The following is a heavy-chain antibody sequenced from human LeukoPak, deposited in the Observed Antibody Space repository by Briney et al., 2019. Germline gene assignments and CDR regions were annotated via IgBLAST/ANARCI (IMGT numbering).Heavy chain of an antibody. J-gene: IGHJ4*02. CDR1: GFTFSSYA. D-gene: IGHD3-3*01. Sequence: GGSLRLSCAASGFTFSSYAMSWVRQAPGKGLEWVSAIGDSGASTYYADSVKGRYTISRDNSKNTLYLQMSSLTVEDTAAYYCAKVSPQYSDFWSGSLYYFDYWGQGILVTVSS. CDR2: IGDSGAST. CDR3: AKVSPQYSDFWSGSLYYFDY. V-gene: IGHV3-23*01.